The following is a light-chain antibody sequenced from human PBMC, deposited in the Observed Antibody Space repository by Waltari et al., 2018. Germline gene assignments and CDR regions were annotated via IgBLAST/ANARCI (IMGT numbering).Light chain of an antibody. J-gene: IGKJ2*01. CDR1: EDIRSW. Sequence: DIQMTQSPSSVSASVGDRVTITCRASEDIRSWLAWYQHKPGKAPKRLIYAASSLQSGVPSRFSGSGSGTDFTLTISSLEPEDFATYYCQHLNSYPVTFGQGTKLEIK. CDR3: QHLNSYPVT. V-gene: IGKV1-12*01. CDR2: AAS.